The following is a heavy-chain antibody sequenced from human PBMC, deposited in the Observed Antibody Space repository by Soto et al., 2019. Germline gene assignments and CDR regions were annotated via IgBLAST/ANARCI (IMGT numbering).Heavy chain of an antibody. CDR1: GYTFTSYC. D-gene: IGHD6-13*01. CDR2: ISAYNGNT. V-gene: IGHV1-18*04. Sequence: ASVKGSWNASGYTFTSYCMSWGRQAPGQGLEWMGWISAYNGNTNYAQKLQGRVTMTTDTSTSTAYMELRSLRSDDTAVYYCPRGSSNLIAAAGYCGQGTLVTVSS. J-gene: IGHJ4*02. CDR3: PRGSSNLIAAAGY.